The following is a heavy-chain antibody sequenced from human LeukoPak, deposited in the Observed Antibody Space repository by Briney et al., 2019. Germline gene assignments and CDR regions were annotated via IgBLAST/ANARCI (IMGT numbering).Heavy chain of an antibody. CDR2: IYYSGST. J-gene: IGHJ6*02. CDR1: VGSISSYY. V-gene: IGHV4-59*01. CDR3: ARGGLRSRDYYYYGMDV. Sequence: SETLSLTRTVSVGSISSYYWRWTRQPPGKGLVGSGYIYYSGSTNYNPSLKSRVTILVDTSKNQFSLKLSSVTAADTAVYYCARGGLRSRDYYYYGMDVWGQGSTVTVSS. D-gene: IGHD1-26*01.